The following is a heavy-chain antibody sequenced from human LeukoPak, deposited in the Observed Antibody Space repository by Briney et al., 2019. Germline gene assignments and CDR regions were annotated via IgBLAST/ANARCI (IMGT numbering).Heavy chain of an antibody. J-gene: IGHJ4*02. V-gene: IGHV1-18*01. CDR1: GYTFTNYG. CDR2: ISAGNGNT. D-gene: IGHD1-26*01. Sequence: ASVKVSCKASGYTFTNYGINWVRQAPGQGLEWMGWISAGNGNTKYSQNFQGRVTFISNTSATTAFMELSSLRSEDAAVYCCARDSGSGNNDYWGQGTLVTVSS. CDR3: ARDSGSGNNDY.